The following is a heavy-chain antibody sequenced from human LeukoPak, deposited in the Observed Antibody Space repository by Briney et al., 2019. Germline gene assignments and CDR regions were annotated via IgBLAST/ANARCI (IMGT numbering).Heavy chain of an antibody. V-gene: IGHV3-74*01. D-gene: IGHD5-24*01. J-gene: IGHJ4*02. Sequence: PGGSLRLSCTVSGFTFSSYWMHWVRQAPGMGLAWVSRINTDGSTTSYADSVKGRFTISRDNAKNTLYLQVNSLRAEDTAVYYCARGGLEPVDYWGQGTLVTVSS. CDR2: INTDGSTT. CDR3: ARGGLEPVDY. CDR1: GFTFSSYW.